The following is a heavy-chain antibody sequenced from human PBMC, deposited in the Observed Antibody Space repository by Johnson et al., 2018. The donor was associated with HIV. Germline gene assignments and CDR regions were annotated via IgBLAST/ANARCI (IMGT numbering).Heavy chain of an antibody. J-gene: IGHJ3*02. CDR3: AKDFWPVGARGAFDI. D-gene: IGHD1-26*01. V-gene: IGHV3-33*06. Sequence: QVQLVESGGGVLQPGRSLRLSCAASGFTFSSYGMHWVRQAPGKGLEWVAVIWYDGSTKYYADSVKGRFTISRDNSKNTLYLQMNSLRAEDTAVYYCAKDFWPVGARGAFDIWGQGTMVTVSS. CDR2: IWYDGSTK. CDR1: GFTFSSYG.